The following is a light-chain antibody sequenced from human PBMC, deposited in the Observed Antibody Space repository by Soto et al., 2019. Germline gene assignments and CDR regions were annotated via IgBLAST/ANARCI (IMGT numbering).Light chain of an antibody. Sequence: DSVMTQSPLSLPVTPGEPASISCRSSQSLLHSNGYNYLDWYLQKPGQSPQLLIYLGSNRASGVPDRFSGSGSGTDFTLKISRVEAEDFGVYYCMQALQTPRTFGQGTKVEIK. J-gene: IGKJ1*01. CDR2: LGS. CDR3: MQALQTPRT. CDR1: QSLLHSNGYNY. V-gene: IGKV2-28*01.